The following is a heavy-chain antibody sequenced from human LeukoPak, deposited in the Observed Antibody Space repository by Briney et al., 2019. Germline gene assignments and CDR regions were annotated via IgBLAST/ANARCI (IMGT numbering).Heavy chain of an antibody. Sequence: GGSLRLSCAASRFTYSDYYMSWIRQAPGKGLEWVSYISGNGNTIYYADSVKGRFTISRDNAKNSLYLQMNSLRAEDTAVYYCARYLFGGYTYYFDYWGQGTLVTVSS. CDR3: ARYLFGGYTYYFDY. J-gene: IGHJ4*02. D-gene: IGHD5-12*01. CDR2: ISGNGNTI. V-gene: IGHV3-11*04. CDR1: RFTYSDYY.